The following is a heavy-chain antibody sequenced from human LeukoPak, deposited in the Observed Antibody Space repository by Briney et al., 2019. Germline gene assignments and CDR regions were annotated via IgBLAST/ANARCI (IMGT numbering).Heavy chain of an antibody. D-gene: IGHD3-9*01. Sequence: NPSETLSLTCSVSGDSIDSVSYYWGWIRQAPGKGPEWIASIDYSGRTFYNPSLRGRVTISVDTSNNDFSLNLTSVTAADTAVYYCATEFYDFLSGESWFDPWGQGALVTVS. V-gene: IGHV4-39*07. CDR2: IDYSGRT. J-gene: IGHJ5*02. CDR3: ATEFYDFLSGESWFDP. CDR1: GDSIDSVSYY.